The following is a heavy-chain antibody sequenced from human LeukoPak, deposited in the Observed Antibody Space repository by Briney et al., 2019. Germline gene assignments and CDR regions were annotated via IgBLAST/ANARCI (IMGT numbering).Heavy chain of an antibody. J-gene: IGHJ4*02. CDR3: ARESSSVFDY. CDR1: GGTFSSYA. D-gene: IGHD6-13*01. CDR2: IIPIFGTT. V-gene: IGHV1-69*01. Sequence: ASVKVSCKASGGTFSSYAISWVRQGPGQGLEWMGGIIPIFGTTNYAEKFQGRVTITSDEYTRTAYMVLRSLRSEDTTVYYCARESSSVFDYWGQGTLVTVSS.